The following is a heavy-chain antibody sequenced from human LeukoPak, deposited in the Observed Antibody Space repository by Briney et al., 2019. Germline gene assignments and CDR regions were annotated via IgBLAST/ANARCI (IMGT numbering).Heavy chain of an antibody. D-gene: IGHD5-18*01. CDR2: ISSNGGST. CDR1: GFTFSSYA. Sequence: GGSLRLSCAASGFTFSSYAMHWVRQAPGKGLEYVSAISSNGGSTYYANSVKGRFTISRDNSKNTLYLQMGSLRAEDMAVYYCARDWGYSYGYKRVYAFDIWGQGTMVTVSS. CDR3: ARDWGYSYGYKRVYAFDI. J-gene: IGHJ3*02. V-gene: IGHV3-64*01.